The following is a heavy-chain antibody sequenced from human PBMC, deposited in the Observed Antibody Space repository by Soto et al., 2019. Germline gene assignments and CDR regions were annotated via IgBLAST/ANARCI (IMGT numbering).Heavy chain of an antibody. CDR3: ARGPLYYYDSSGPY. D-gene: IGHD3-22*01. J-gene: IGHJ4*02. V-gene: IGHV3-11*01. Sequence: PXGSLQLSCAASGFTFSDYYMSWIRQAPGKGLEWVSYISSSGSTIYYADSVKGRFTISRDNAKNSLYLQMNSLRAEDTAVYYCARGPLYYYDSSGPYWGQGTLVTVSS. CDR1: GFTFSDYY. CDR2: ISSSGSTI.